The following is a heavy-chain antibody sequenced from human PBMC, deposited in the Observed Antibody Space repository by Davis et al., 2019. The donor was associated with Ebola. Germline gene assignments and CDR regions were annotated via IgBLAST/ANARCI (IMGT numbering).Heavy chain of an antibody. CDR3: AREVRGGFDP. CDR2: ISGSGGTT. Sequence: GGSLRLSCPASGSTFSTYAMGWVRQTPGKGLEWVAAISGSGGTTYFAESVKGRFTISRDNSKNTLYLQMNSLRAEDTAVYYCAREVRGGFDPWGQGTLVTVSS. D-gene: IGHD3-10*01. V-gene: IGHV3-23*01. J-gene: IGHJ5*02. CDR1: GSTFSTYA.